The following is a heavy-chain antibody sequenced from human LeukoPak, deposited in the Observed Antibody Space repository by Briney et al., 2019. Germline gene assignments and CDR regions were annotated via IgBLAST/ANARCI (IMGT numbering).Heavy chain of an antibody. D-gene: IGHD3-22*01. CDR2: INAGNGNT. Sequence: ASVKVSCKASGYTFTSYAMHWVRQAPGQRLEWMGWINAGNGNTKYSQKFQGRVTITRDTSASTAYTELSSLRPEDTAAYYCARGRFHYYDSSGYYQPFDYWGQGTLVTVSS. CDR3: ARGRFHYYDSSGYYQPFDY. J-gene: IGHJ4*02. V-gene: IGHV1-3*01. CDR1: GYTFTSYA.